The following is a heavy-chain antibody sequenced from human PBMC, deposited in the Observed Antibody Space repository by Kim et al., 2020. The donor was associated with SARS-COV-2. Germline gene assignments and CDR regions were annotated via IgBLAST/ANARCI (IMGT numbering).Heavy chain of an antibody. V-gene: IGHV3-9*01. D-gene: IGHD2-15*01. CDR2: ITWNSGTI. J-gene: IGHJ6*02. CDR3: AKDRGGYCSAGSCYSGFYYYGMDV. CDR1: GFTFDDYA. Sequence: GGSLRLSCAASGFTFDDYAMHWVRQAPGKGLDWVSGITWNSGTIGYADSVKGRFTISRDNAKNSLYLQMNSLRAEDTALYYCAKDRGGYCSAGSCYSGFYYYGMDVWGQGTTVTVSS.